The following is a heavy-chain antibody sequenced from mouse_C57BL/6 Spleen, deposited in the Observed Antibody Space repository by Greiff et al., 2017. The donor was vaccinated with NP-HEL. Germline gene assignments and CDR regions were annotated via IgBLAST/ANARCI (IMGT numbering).Heavy chain of an antibody. J-gene: IGHJ2*01. D-gene: IGHD4-1*01. CDR2: IWSGGST. Sequence: QVQLKESGPGLVQPSQSLSITCTVSGFSLTSYGVHWVRQSPGKGLEWLGVIWSGGSTVYNAAFISRLSISKDNSKSQVFFKMNSLQAADTAVNNCARSRGLGSLDYWGQGTTLTVSS. CDR3: ARSRGLGSLDY. CDR1: GFSLTSYG. V-gene: IGHV2-2*01.